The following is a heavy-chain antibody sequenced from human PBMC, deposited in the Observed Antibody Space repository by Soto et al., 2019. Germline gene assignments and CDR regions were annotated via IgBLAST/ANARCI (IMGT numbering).Heavy chain of an antibody. Sequence: TLSLTCAVSVGSISRGVYYWIWIRQHPGKGLEWIGYIYYSGSTYYNPSLKSRVTISVDTSKNQFSLKLSSVTAADTAVYYCVRVSDYDSSGYPFDYWGQGTLVTVSS. CDR3: VRVSDYDSSGYPFDY. D-gene: IGHD3-22*01. CDR1: VGSISRGVYY. CDR2: IYYSGST. V-gene: IGHV4-31*11. J-gene: IGHJ4*02.